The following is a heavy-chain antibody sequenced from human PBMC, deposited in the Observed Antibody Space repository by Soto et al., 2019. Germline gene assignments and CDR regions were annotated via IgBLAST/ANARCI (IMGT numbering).Heavy chain of an antibody. J-gene: IGHJ4*02. Sequence: PGGSLRLSCAASGFTFSSYAMSWVRQAPGKGLEWVSGISNSGGSTYYGDSVKGRFTISRDNSKNTVYLQINALRAEDTAVYYCARDFSMVLVAPAYWGQGTLVTVSS. D-gene: IGHD3-3*02. CDR1: GFTFSSYA. CDR3: ARDFSMVLVAPAY. V-gene: IGHV3-23*01. CDR2: ISNSGGST.